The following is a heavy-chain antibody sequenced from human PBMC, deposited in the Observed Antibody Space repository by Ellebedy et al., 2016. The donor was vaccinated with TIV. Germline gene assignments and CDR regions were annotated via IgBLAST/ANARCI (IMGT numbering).Heavy chain of an antibody. Sequence: ASVKVSXKASGYTFTAYYMHWVRQAPGQGLEWMGWIDPNSGGTNYAQMFQGRVTMTRDTSISTACMELSRLRSDDTAVYYCATLSGSGHPHYFYYGLDVWGQGTTVTVSS. CDR3: ATLSGSGHPHYFYYGLDV. J-gene: IGHJ6*02. D-gene: IGHD1-26*01. CDR1: GYTFTAYY. V-gene: IGHV1-2*02. CDR2: IDPNSGGT.